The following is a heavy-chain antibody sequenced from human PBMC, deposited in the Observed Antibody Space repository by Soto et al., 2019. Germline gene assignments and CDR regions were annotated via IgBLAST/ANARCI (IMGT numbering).Heavy chain of an antibody. J-gene: IGHJ4*02. V-gene: IGHV3-15*01. Sequence: GGSLRLSCTASGFTFGDYCLTWVRQAPGKGLEWVGCIKGKTDGGTTEYAAPVKGRFTISREDSKSTAYLQLSSLKTEDTAVYYCIRVNSGFDYSSFDYWGQGTLVTVSS. CDR1: GFTFGDYC. CDR2: IKGKTDGGTT. D-gene: IGHD5-12*01. CDR3: IRVNSGFDYSSFDY.